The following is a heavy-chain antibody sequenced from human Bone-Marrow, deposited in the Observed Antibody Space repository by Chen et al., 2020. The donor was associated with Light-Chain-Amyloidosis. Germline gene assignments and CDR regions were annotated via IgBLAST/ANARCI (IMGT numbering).Heavy chain of an antibody. CDR3: AKDVDRRLGYYYYMDV. D-gene: IGHD6-19*01. CDR2: IRYDGSNK. J-gene: IGHJ6*03. CDR1: GFTFSNYA. Sequence: VQLVESGEGLAQPGGSLRLSCAASGFTFSNYAMQWVRKAPGKGLEWVAFIRYDGSNKYYADSVKGRFTISRDNSKNTLYLQMNSLRAEDTAVYYCAKDVDRRLGYYYYMDVWGKGTTVTVSS. V-gene: IGHV3-30*02.